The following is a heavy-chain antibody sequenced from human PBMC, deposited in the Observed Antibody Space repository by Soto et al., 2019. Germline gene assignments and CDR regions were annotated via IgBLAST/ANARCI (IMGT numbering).Heavy chain of an antibody. J-gene: IGHJ4*02. Sequence: QVQLVQSGAEVKKPGASVKVSCKASGYTFTSYAMHWVRQAPGQRLERMGWINAGNGNTKYSQKIQGRVSINRDRSASTAYIERSSLRAEDTAVYYCARDRSSAVAGGYWGQGTLVTVSS. CDR2: INAGNGNT. CDR1: GYTFTSYA. V-gene: IGHV1-3*01. CDR3: ARDRSSAVAGGY. D-gene: IGHD6-19*01.